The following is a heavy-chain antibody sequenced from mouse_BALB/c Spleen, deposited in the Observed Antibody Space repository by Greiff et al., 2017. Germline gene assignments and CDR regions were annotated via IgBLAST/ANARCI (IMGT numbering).Heavy chain of an antibody. V-gene: IGHV1S56*01. CDR2: IYPGNVNT. CDR1: GYTFTSYY. Sequence: QVQLQQSGPELVKPGASVRISCKASGYTFTSYYIHWVKQRPGQGLEWIGWIYPGNVNTKYNEKFKGKATLTADKSSSTAYMQLSSLTSEDSAVYFCAYGNPAWFAYWGQGTLVTVSA. J-gene: IGHJ3*01. D-gene: IGHD2-1*01. CDR3: AYGNPAWFAY.